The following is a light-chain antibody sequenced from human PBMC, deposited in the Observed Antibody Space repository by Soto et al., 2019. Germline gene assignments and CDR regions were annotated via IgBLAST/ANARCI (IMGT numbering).Light chain of an antibody. J-gene: IGKJ1*01. V-gene: IGKV3-20*01. CDR3: QQYGSSSWT. Sequence: ELVLTHSPGTLSLSPGERAALSCRASLSVSSSYLAWYQQKPGQAPRLLIYGASSRATGIPDRFSGSGSGTDFTLTISRLEPEDFAVYYCQQYGSSSWTFGQGTKVDIK. CDR2: GAS. CDR1: LSVSSSY.